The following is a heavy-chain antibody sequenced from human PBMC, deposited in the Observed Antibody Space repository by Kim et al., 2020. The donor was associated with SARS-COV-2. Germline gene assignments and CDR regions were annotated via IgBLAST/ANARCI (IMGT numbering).Heavy chain of an antibody. Sequence: GGSLRLSCAASGFTFSSYGMHWVRQAPGKGLEWVAVISYDGSNKYYADSVKGRFTISRDNSKNTLYLQMNSLRAEDTAVYYCAKDSDFWSGYYLGNWFDP. D-gene: IGHD3-3*01. CDR1: GFTFSSYG. CDR2: ISYDGSNK. V-gene: IGHV3-30*18. J-gene: IGHJ5*02. CDR3: AKDSDFWSGYYLGNWFDP.